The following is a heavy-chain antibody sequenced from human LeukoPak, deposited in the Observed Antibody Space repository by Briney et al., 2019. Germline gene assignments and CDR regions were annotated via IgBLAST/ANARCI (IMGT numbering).Heavy chain of an antibody. Sequence: RASVKVSCKASGYTFTGYYMHWVRQAPGQGLEWMGWINPNSGGTNYAQKFQGRVTMTRDTSISTAYMELSRLRSDDTAVYYCARVPSLEVRGVIPYYYYGMDVWGQGTTVTVSS. CDR3: ARVPSLEVRGVIPYYYYGMDV. D-gene: IGHD3-10*01. CDR1: GYTFTGYY. V-gene: IGHV1-2*02. J-gene: IGHJ6*02. CDR2: INPNSGGT.